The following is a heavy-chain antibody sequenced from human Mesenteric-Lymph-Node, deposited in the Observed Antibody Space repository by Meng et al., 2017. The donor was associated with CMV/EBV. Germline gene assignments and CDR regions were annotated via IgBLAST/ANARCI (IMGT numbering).Heavy chain of an antibody. CDR2: ISYDGINT. CDR3: TGVYCTSTNCPVGDGMDV. V-gene: IGHV3-30-3*01. CDR1: GFTFSSYA. Sequence: GGSLRLSCAGSGFTFSSYAIHWVRQAPGKGLEWVAVISYDGINTYYSDSVKGRFTISRDNSRNTVYLQMNSLTLEDTAVYYCTGVYCTSTNCPVGDGMDVWGQGTTVTVSS. D-gene: IGHD2-2*01. J-gene: IGHJ6*02.